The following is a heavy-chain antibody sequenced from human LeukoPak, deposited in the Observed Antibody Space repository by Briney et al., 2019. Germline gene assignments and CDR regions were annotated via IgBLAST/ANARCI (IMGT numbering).Heavy chain of an antibody. CDR3: ARDRLYYYGSGSYSYYFDY. J-gene: IGHJ4*02. V-gene: IGHV3-30*01. Sequence: GSNKYYADSVKGRFTISRDNSKNTLYLQMNSLRAEDTAVYYCARDRLYYYGSGSYSYYFDYWGQGTLVTVSS. CDR2: GSNK. D-gene: IGHD3-10*01.